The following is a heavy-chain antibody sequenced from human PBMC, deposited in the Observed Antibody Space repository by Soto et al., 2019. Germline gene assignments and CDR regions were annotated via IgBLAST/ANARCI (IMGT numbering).Heavy chain of an antibody. CDR3: ASERWFGRAGYYYYGMDV. Sequence: PSETLSRTCAVYGGSFSGYYWSWIRQPPGKGLEWIGEINHSGSTNYNPSLKSRVTISVDTSKNQFSLKLSSVTAADTAVYYCASERWFGRAGYYYYGMDVWGQGTTVTVSS. V-gene: IGHV4-34*01. D-gene: IGHD3-10*01. CDR1: GGSFSGYY. CDR2: INHSGST. J-gene: IGHJ6*02.